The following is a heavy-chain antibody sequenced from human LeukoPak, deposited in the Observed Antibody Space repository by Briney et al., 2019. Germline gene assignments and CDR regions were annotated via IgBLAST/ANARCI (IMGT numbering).Heavy chain of an antibody. Sequence: PGGSLRLSCTASGFTFGDYAMGWVRQAPGKGLEWVGFIRSKAYGGTTEYAASVKGRFTISRDDSKSIAYLQMNSLKTEDTAVYYCTRDRSSWSAEYFQHWGQGTLVTVSS. CDR1: GFTFGDYA. D-gene: IGHD6-13*01. CDR2: IRSKAYGGTT. V-gene: IGHV3-49*04. J-gene: IGHJ1*01. CDR3: TRDRSSWSAEYFQH.